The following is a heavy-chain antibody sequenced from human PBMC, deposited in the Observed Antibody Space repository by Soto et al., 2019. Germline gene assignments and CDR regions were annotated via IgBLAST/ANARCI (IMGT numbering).Heavy chain of an antibody. CDR1: GFSLSTSGVG. D-gene: IGHD6-19*01. V-gene: IGHV2-5*02. Sequence: QITLKESGPTLVKPTQTLTLTCTFSGFSLSTSGVGVGWIRQPPGKALEWLALIYWDDDKRYSPSLKSRLTISKDTSKNQVVLTMTNMDPVDTATYYCAHGYSSGWYRSPFDYWGQGTLVTVSS. J-gene: IGHJ4*02. CDR2: IYWDDDK. CDR3: AHGYSSGWYRSPFDY.